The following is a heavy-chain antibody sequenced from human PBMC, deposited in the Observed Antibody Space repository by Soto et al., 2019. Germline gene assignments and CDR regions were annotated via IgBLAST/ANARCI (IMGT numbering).Heavy chain of an antibody. J-gene: IGHJ6*02. V-gene: IGHV5-51*01. D-gene: IGHD2-2*01. CDR1: GCRFISYW. CDR3: ARLLGSSTSSAGYAYYYGMDV. Sequence: PGESPKISCKGSGCRFISYWIGWVRQMPGKGLEWMGIIYPGDSDTRYSPSFQGQVTISADKSISTAYLQWSSLKASDTAMYYCARLLGSSTSSAGYAYYYGMDVWGQGTTVTVSS. CDR2: IYPGDSDT.